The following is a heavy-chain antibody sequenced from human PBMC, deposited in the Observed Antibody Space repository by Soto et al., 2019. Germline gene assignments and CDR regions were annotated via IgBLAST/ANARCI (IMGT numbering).Heavy chain of an antibody. CDR1: GGSINSYH. CDR2: GHYSGTT. D-gene: IGHD6-19*01. J-gene: IGHJ5*02. V-gene: IGHV4-59*01. Sequence: QVQLQESGPGLVKPSETLSLTCTVSGGSINSYHWSWIRQPPGKGLEWIGYGHYSGTTYYNPSLKSRVTMSVDMSKNQFSLKLSSVTAADTAVYYCARTRGSGWYGDNGFDPWGQGTLVTVSS. CDR3: ARTRGSGWYGDNGFDP.